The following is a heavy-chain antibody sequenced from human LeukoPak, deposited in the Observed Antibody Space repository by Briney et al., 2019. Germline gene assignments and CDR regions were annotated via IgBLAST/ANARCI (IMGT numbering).Heavy chain of an antibody. CDR1: GYTFTSYD. CDR2: MNPNSGNT. Sequence: ASVKVSCKASGYTFTSYDINWVRQATGQGLEWMGWMNPNSGNTGYAQKFQGRVTMTRNTSISTAYMELSSLRSEDTAVYYCARSLTNYYYYGMDVWGQGTTVTVSS. J-gene: IGHJ6*02. CDR3: ARSLTNYYYYGMDV. D-gene: IGHD1-1*01. V-gene: IGHV1-8*01.